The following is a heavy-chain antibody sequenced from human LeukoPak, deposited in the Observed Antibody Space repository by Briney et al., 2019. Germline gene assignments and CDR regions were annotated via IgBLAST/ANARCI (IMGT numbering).Heavy chain of an antibody. V-gene: IGHV3-23*01. CDR3: AKFYSSTFNYGMDV. CDR2: ISGRGGST. CDR1: GFTVSSNY. J-gene: IGHJ6*02. D-gene: IGHD6-13*01. Sequence: PGGSLRLSCAASGFTVSSNYMSWVRQAPGKGLEWVSAISGRGGSTYYADSVKGRFTVSRDNSKNTLYLQMDSLRAEDTAVYYCAKFYSSTFNYGMDVWGLGTTVTVSS.